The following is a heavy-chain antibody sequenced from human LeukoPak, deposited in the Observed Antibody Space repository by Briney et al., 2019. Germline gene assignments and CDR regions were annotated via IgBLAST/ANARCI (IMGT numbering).Heavy chain of an antibody. J-gene: IGHJ6*03. CDR3: ARGPYSNYVYYYYYMGV. D-gene: IGHD4-11*01. Sequence: SVKVSCKASGGTFSSYAISWVRQAPGQGLEWMGGIIPIFGTANYAQKFQGRVTITTDESTSTAYMELSSLRSEDTAVYYCARGPYSNYVYYYYYMGVWGKGTTVTVSS. V-gene: IGHV1-69*05. CDR2: IIPIFGTA. CDR1: GGTFSSYA.